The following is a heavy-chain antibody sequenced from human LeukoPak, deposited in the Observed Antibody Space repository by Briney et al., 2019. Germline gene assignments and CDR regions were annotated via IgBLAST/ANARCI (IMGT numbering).Heavy chain of an antibody. Sequence: GGSLRLSCAASGFTFSNAWMSWIRQAPGKGLEWVSYISSSGSTIYYADSVKGRFTISRDNAKNSLYLQMNSLRAEDTAVYYCARDHGYNYGLGSCCPGYWGQGTLVTVSS. CDR3: ARDHGYNYGLGSCCPGY. V-gene: IGHV3-11*01. D-gene: IGHD5-18*01. J-gene: IGHJ4*02. CDR1: GFTFSNAW. CDR2: ISSSGSTI.